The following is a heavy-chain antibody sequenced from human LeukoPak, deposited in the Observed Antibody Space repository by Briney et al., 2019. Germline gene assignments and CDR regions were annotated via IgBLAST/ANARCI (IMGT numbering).Heavy chain of an antibody. CDR1: GFTFTTYA. Sequence: PGRSLRLSCAASGFTFTTYAMQWVRQAPGKGLEWVAVISSDGNKKNYADSVKGRFTISKDSSKNTLYLQMNTLRAEDTALYYCARDVGRDTITTEIEYWGQGTLVTVSS. CDR2: ISSDGNKK. D-gene: IGHD4-11*01. V-gene: IGHV3-30-3*01. J-gene: IGHJ4*02. CDR3: ARDVGRDTITTEIEY.